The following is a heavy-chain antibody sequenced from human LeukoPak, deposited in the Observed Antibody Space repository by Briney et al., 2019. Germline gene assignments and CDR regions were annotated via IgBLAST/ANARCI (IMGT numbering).Heavy chain of an antibody. Sequence: GGSLRLSCAASGFTFSSYAMSWVRQAPGKGLEWVSAISGSGGSTYYADSVKGRFTISRDNSKNTLYLQMNSLRAEDTAVYYCAKDRPTMQWPVENWFDPWGQGTLVTVSS. D-gene: IGHD6-19*01. CDR3: AKDRPTMQWPVENWFDP. CDR1: GFTFSSYA. V-gene: IGHV3-23*01. J-gene: IGHJ5*02. CDR2: ISGSGGST.